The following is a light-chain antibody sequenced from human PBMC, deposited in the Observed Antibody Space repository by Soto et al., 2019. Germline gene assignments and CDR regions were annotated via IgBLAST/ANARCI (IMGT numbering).Light chain of an antibody. CDR1: QSTTY. V-gene: IGKV3-20*01. CDR2: GAS. Sequence: ENVLTQSPGTLSLSPGERVTLSCGASQSTTYLAWYQQKPGQAPRLLIYGASSRAAGIPDRFSGSGSGTDFTLTISRLEPEDFAMYYCQQYGRSPLTFGGGTKVEIK. CDR3: QQYGRSPLT. J-gene: IGKJ4*01.